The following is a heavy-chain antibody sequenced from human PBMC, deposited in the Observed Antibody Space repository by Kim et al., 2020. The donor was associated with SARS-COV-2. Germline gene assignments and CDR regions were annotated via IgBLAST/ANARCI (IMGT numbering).Heavy chain of an antibody. V-gene: IGHV3-9*01. Sequence: GGSLRLSCTTSGFTFDDYAMHWVRQAPGKGLEWVSGISWNSGSIGYADSVKGRFTISRDNAKNSLYLQMNSLRAEDTALYYCARGNDYDSSGEIHYWGQGTLVTVSS. D-gene: IGHD3-22*01. CDR2: ISWNSGSI. CDR3: ARGNDYDSSGEIHY. CDR1: GFTFDDYA. J-gene: IGHJ4*02.